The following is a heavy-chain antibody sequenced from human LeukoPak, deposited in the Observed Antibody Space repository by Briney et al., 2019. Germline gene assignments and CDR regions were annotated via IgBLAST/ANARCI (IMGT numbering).Heavy chain of an antibody. CDR3: ARGTRGLEWLANDAFDI. J-gene: IGHJ3*02. V-gene: IGHV4-38-2*01. CDR1: GYPISSGYY. Sequence: SETLSLTCAVSGYPISSGYYWGWIRPPPGKGLEWIGSIYHSGSTYYNPSLKSRVTISVDTSKNQFSLKLSSVTAADTAVYYCARGTRGLEWLANDAFDIWGQGTMVTVSS. CDR2: IYHSGST. D-gene: IGHD3-3*01.